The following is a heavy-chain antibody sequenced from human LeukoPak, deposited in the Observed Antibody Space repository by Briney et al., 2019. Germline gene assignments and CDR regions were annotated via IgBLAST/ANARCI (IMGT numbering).Heavy chain of an antibody. Sequence: AASVKVSCKASGGTFSSYAISWVRQAPGQGLEWMGRIIPILGIANYAQKFQGRVTITADKSTSTAYMELRSLRSDDTAVYYCARGTKNVLRFLEWLSYGMDVWGQGTTVTVSS. CDR2: IIPILGIA. J-gene: IGHJ6*02. V-gene: IGHV1-69*04. D-gene: IGHD3-3*01. CDR3: ARGTKNVLRFLEWLSYGMDV. CDR1: GGTFSSYA.